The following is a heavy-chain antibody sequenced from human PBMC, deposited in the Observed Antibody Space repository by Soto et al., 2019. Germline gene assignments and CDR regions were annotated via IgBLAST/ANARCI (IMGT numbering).Heavy chain of an antibody. J-gene: IGHJ4*02. CDR3: ASGAAFYYDTSRY. CDR1: GLSFSIYA. Sequence: GGSLRLSCAAPGLSFSIYALHWVRQAPGKRLEWVAVISPDGNNKYYADSVKGRFTISRDTSKSTLYLQMTSLRPEDTAVYYCASGAAFYYDTSRYWGQGTLVTVSS. V-gene: IGHV3-30-3*01. CDR2: ISPDGNNK. D-gene: IGHD3-22*01.